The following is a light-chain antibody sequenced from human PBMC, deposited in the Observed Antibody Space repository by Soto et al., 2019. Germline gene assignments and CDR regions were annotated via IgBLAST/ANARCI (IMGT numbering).Light chain of an antibody. J-gene: IGKJ5*01. Sequence: IVWTHSPASPSLSPVGGVTLSSSASQSVGSYLAWYQQKLGQAPRLLIYDASKRATGIPARFSGSGSGTVFTLTINSLEPEDFAVYYCQQRNYWPITFGQGTRLEI. CDR1: QSVGSY. CDR3: QQRNYWPIT. CDR2: DAS. V-gene: IGKV3-11*01.